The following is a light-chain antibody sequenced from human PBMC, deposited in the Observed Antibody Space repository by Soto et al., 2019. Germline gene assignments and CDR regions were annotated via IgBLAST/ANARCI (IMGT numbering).Light chain of an antibody. Sequence: DIVMTQSPDSLAVSLVERATINCKSSQSLLYTSNNRNYFAWYQQKPGQPPKLLIYWASTRGSGVPDRFSGSGSGTDFTLTISSLQAEDVAVYYCQQYYSAPITFGQGTRLEIK. CDR2: WAS. V-gene: IGKV4-1*01. CDR1: QSLLYTSNNRNY. CDR3: QQYYSAPIT. J-gene: IGKJ5*01.